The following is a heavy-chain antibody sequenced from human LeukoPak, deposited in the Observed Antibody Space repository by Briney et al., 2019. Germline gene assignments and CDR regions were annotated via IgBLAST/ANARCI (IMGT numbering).Heavy chain of an antibody. D-gene: IGHD3-10*01. CDR2: IYTSGST. CDR3: ARDGKVLLWFGELKYYYYYMDV. Sequence: SQTLSLTCTVSGGSISSGSYYWSWIRQPAGKGLEWIGRIYTSGSTNYNPSLKSRVTMSVDTSKNQFSLKLSSVTAADTAVYYCARDGKVLLWFGELKYYYYYMDVWGKGTTVTISS. V-gene: IGHV4-61*02. J-gene: IGHJ6*03. CDR1: GGSISSGSYY.